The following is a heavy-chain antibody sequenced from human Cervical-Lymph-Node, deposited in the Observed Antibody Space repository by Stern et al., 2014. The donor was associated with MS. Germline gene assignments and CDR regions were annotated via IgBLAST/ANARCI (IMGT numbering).Heavy chain of an antibody. Sequence: EVQLVESGGGLSRPGGSLRLPLAAFGFPFGNYWLSWVRRTPGKGLEWVAHIMPDGSEQHHAGSLKARFTISRDNAKNSLYLHMNSLRVEDTAVYYCVRAVRELGTWGQGTLVTVSS. CDR2: IMPDGSEQ. CDR3: VRAVRELGT. J-gene: IGHJ5*02. D-gene: IGHD1-7*01. V-gene: IGHV3-7*01. CDR1: GFPFGNYW.